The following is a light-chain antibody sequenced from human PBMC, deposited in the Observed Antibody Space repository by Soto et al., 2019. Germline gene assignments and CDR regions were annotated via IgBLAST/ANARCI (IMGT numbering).Light chain of an antibody. CDR3: LQHNNYPPIT. V-gene: IGKV1-17*01. J-gene: IGKJ5*01. CDR2: HAS. CDR1: QGIRNX. Sequence: DIQMTQSPSSLSASVGDRVTITCRASQGIRNXXXWYQQKPGKAPKRLIYHASSLQSGVPSRFSGSGSGTEFTLTISSLQPEDFATYYCLQHNNYPPITFGQGTRLEIK.